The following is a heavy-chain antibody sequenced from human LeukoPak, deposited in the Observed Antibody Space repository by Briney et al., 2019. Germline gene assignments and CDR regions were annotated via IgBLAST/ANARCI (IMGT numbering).Heavy chain of an antibody. CDR3: ATWGSSSSPLPTMDV. J-gene: IGHJ6*02. D-gene: IGHD6-13*01. Sequence: ASVKVSCEASGYTFTNYYMHWVRQAPGQGLEWMGIINPSGGSTTYAQKFQGRVTMTRDTSTSTVYMELSSLTSEDTAVYYCATWGSSSSPLPTMDVWGQGTTVTVSS. V-gene: IGHV1-46*01. CDR1: GYTFTNYY. CDR2: INPSGGST.